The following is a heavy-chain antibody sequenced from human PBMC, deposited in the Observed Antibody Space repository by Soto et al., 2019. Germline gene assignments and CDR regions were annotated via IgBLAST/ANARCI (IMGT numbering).Heavy chain of an antibody. CDR2: VLPFLDIT. CDR1: GGTFSIYT. D-gene: IGHD6-13*01. V-gene: IGHV1-69*02. Sequence: QVQLVQSGTEVKKPGSSVRVSCKTSGGTFSIYTISWVRQAPGQGLGWMGRVLPFLDITSYSQRFQGRVTITADRSTTTAYMELCSLRSEDTAVYYCARDRDTSNWPNFDSWGQGTLVTVSS. J-gene: IGHJ4*02. CDR3: ARDRDTSNWPNFDS.